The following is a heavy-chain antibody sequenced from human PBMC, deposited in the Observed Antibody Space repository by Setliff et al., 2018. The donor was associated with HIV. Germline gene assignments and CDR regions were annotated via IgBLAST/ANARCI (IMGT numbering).Heavy chain of an antibody. D-gene: IGHD2-15*01. J-gene: IGHJ5*02. CDR3: ARDGCSGQRCYLFNWFDP. CDR1: GYTFTSYA. Sequence: WASVKVSCKASGYTFTSYAMHWVRQAPGQRLEWMGWINAGNGDTQYSQKFRDRVTITRDTSATTAYMELSSLTSEDTAVYYCARDGCSGQRCYLFNWFDPWGQGTLVTVSS. V-gene: IGHV1-3*01. CDR2: INAGNGDT.